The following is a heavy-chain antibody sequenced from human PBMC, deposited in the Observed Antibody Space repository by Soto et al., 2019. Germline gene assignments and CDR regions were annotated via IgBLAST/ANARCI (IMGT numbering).Heavy chain of an antibody. V-gene: IGHV4-34*01. D-gene: IGHD3-16*02. J-gene: IGHJ4*02. CDR2: INHSGST. CDR3: ARRQGGIGGVIVNFDY. Sequence: SETLSLTCAVYGGSFSGYYWSWIRQPPGKGLEWIGEINHSGSTNYNPSLKSRVTISVDTSKNQFSLKLSSVTAADTAVYYCARRQGGIGGVIVNFDYWGQGTLVTVSS. CDR1: GGSFSGYY.